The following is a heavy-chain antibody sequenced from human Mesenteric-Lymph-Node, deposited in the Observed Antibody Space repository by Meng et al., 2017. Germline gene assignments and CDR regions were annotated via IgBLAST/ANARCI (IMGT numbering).Heavy chain of an antibody. Sequence: SGPGLENPSLTLPLTCTVSGGSVSSGNWWSWVRQPPGKGLEWIGEIYHSGSTNYNPSLKSRVTISVDKSKNQFSLKLSSVTAADTAVYYCARDGSSSSLFHWGQGTLVTVSS. J-gene: IGHJ4*02. CDR1: GGSVSSGNW. D-gene: IGHD6-13*01. CDR3: ARDGSSSSLFH. V-gene: IGHV4-4*02. CDR2: IYHSGST.